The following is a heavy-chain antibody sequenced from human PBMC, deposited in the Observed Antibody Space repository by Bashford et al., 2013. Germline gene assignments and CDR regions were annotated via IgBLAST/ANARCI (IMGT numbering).Heavy chain of an antibody. V-gene: IGHV4-59*01. CDR2: IYYDGSTT. Sequence: SETLSLSCSVSSGSMSTYYWNWIRQPPGKGLEWIGYIYYDGSTTNYNPSLKSRVTISADTSKNQFSLKLSSVTAADAAVYYCARHSSSSSPAGYWGQGTLVTVSS. J-gene: IGHJ4*02. CDR1: SGSMSTYY. D-gene: IGHD6-6*01. CDR3: ARHSSSSSPAGY.